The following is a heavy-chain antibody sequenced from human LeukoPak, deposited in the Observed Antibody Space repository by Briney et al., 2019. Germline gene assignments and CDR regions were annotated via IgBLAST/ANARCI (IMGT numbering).Heavy chain of an antibody. CDR2: ISWNGGSV. CDR3: AKDRDPPYVGNSYGFASDY. Sequence: PGGSLRLSCVASGFTFGNYAMHWVRQAPGKGLEWVAGISWNGGSVGYADFAKGRFTISRDDARNSLFLQMNTLRPGDTALYYCAKDRDPPYVGNSYGFASDYWGQGTLVIVSS. CDR1: GFTFGNYA. V-gene: IGHV3-9*01. J-gene: IGHJ4*02. D-gene: IGHD5-18*01.